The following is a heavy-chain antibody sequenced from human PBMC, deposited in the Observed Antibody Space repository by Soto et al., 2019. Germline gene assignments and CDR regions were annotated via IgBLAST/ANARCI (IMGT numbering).Heavy chain of an antibody. J-gene: IGHJ6*02. CDR1: GGTFSSYA. CDR2: IIPIFGTA. Sequence: QVPLVQSGAEVKKPGSSVKVSCKASGGTFSSYAISWVRQAPGQGLEWMGGIIPIFGTANYAQKFQGRVTITADESTSTAYMELSSLRSEDTAVYYCGGNYYDSSGKKYYYYGMDVWGQGTTVTVSS. D-gene: IGHD3-22*01. CDR3: GGNYYDSSGKKYYYYGMDV. V-gene: IGHV1-69*01.